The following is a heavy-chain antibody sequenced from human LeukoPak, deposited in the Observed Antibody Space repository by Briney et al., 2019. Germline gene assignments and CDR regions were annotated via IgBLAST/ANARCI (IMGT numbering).Heavy chain of an antibody. CDR2: IYYSGST. D-gene: IGHD3-16*02. Sequence: SETLSLTCTVSGGSISSGGYYWSWIRQHPGEGLEWIGYIYYSGSTYYNPSLKSRVTISVDTSKNQFSLKLSSVTAADTAVYYCARENHYDYVWGSYRLAGAFDIWGQGTMVTVSS. J-gene: IGHJ3*02. CDR1: GGSISSGGYY. V-gene: IGHV4-31*03. CDR3: ARENHYDYVWGSYRLAGAFDI.